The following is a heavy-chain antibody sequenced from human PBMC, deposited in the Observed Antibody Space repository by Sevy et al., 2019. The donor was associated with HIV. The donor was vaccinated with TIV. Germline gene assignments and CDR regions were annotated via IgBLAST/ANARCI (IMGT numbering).Heavy chain of an antibody. Sequence: ASVKVSCKASGYTFTSYGISWVRQAPGQGLEWMGWISAYNGNTNYAQKLQGRVTMTTDTSTSTAYMELRSLRSDDTAVYYCARGGEYGDYEELNYYYYGMVVWGQGTTVTVSS. D-gene: IGHD4-17*01. V-gene: IGHV1-18*01. CDR3: ARGGEYGDYEELNYYYYGMVV. J-gene: IGHJ6*02. CDR2: ISAYNGNT. CDR1: GYTFTSYG.